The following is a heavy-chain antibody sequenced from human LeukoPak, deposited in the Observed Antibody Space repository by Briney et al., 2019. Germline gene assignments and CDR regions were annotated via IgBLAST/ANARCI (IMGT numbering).Heavy chain of an antibody. J-gene: IGHJ4*02. Sequence: GGSLRLSCAASGFTFSSYAMSWVRQAPGKGLEWVSSISGSGGSTYYADSVKGRFTISRDNSKNTLYLQMNSLRAEDTAVYYCAKGLGIAAAGSSFDYWGQGTLVTVSS. CDR2: ISGSGGST. CDR3: AKGLGIAAAGSSFDY. CDR1: GFTFSSYA. V-gene: IGHV3-23*01. D-gene: IGHD6-13*01.